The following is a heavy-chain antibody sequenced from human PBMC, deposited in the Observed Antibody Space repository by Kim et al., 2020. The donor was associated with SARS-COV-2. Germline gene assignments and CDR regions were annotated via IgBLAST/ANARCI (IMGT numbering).Heavy chain of an antibody. J-gene: IGHJ4*02. V-gene: IGHV4-31*02. CDR3: ARGNPDYDFWSGYAPDY. D-gene: IGHD3-3*01. Sequence: LKSRVTISVDTSKNQFSLKLSSVTAADTAVYYCARGNPDYDFWSGYAPDYWGQGTLVTVSS.